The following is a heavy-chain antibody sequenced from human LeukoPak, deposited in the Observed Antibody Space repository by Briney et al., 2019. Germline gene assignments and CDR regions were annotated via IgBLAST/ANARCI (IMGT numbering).Heavy chain of an antibody. CDR2: IYTSGST. J-gene: IGHJ3*02. D-gene: IGHD5-18*01. CDR1: GGSISSYY. Sequence: TETLSLTCTVSGGSISSYYWSWIRQPAGKGLEWIGRIYTSGSTNYNPSLKSRVTMSVDTSKNQFSLKLSSVTAADTAVYYCARGGPRGYSGKQAFDIWGQGTMVTVSS. CDR3: ARGGPRGYSGKQAFDI. V-gene: IGHV4-4*07.